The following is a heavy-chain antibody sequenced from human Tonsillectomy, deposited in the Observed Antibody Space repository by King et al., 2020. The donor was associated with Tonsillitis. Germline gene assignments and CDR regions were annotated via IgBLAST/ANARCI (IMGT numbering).Heavy chain of an antibody. D-gene: IGHD5/OR15-5a*01. J-gene: IGHJ4*02. V-gene: IGHV3-43*01. Sequence: VQLVESGGVVVQPGGSLRLSCAASGFTFDDYTMHWVRQAPGKGLEWFSLITWDGGSTHYADYVKARFTISRDNSKNSLYLQMKSLRNEDTALYYCAKDMWACLLPPAFFRGFPDYWGQGTLVTVSS. CDR2: ITWDGGST. CDR3: AKDMWACLLPPAFFRGFPDY. CDR1: GFTFDDYT.